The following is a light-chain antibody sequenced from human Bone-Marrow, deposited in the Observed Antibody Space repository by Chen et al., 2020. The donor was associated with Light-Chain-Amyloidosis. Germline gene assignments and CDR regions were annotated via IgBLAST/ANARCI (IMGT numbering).Light chain of an antibody. CDR3: QQYGSSPT. CDR1: QSVSSSY. Sequence: EIVLTQSPGTLSLSPGERATLSCRASQSVSSSYLAWYQQKPGQAPRLLIYGAFNRATGIPDRFSGSGSGTDFTLTISRLEPEDFAVYYCQQYGSSPTFGQWTKLEIK. J-gene: IGKJ2*01. CDR2: GAF. V-gene: IGKV3-20*01.